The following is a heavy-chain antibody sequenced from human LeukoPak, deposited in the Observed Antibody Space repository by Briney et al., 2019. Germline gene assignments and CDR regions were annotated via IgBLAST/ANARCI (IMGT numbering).Heavy chain of an antibody. CDR1: GGSFSGYY. Sequence: SETLSLTCAVYGGSFSGYYWSWIRQPPGKGLEWIGEINHSGSTNYNPSLKSRVTISVDTSKNQFSLKLSSVTAADTAVYNCARGSSGWYRRIYFDYWGQGTLVTVSS. CDR2: INHSGST. CDR3: ARGSSGWYRRIYFDY. V-gene: IGHV4-34*01. D-gene: IGHD6-19*01. J-gene: IGHJ4*02.